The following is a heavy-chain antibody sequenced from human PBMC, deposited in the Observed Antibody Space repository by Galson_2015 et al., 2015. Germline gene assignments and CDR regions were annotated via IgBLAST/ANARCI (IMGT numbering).Heavy chain of an antibody. D-gene: IGHD3-22*01. CDR2: ISAYNGNT. J-gene: IGHJ4*02. Sequence: SVKVSCKASGYTFTSYGISWVRQAPGQGLEWMGWISAYNGNTSYAQKLQGRVTMTTDTSTSTAYMELRSLRSDDTAVYYCARGVYYDSSGYYLDYWGQGTLVTVSS. V-gene: IGHV1-18*01. CDR3: ARGVYYDSSGYYLDY. CDR1: GYTFTSYG.